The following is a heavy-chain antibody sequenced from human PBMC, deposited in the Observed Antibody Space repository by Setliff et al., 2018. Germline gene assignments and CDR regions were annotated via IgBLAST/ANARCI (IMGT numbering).Heavy chain of an antibody. Sequence: HPGGSLRLSCAASGFTFNTYAMSWVRQPPGKGLEWVSSISDTALGIYYADSVRGRFTISRDNSKKTLYLQMNSLRAEDTAVYYCVKDGMGPTYTYFFDFWGQGSQVTVSS. CDR3: VKDGMGPTYTYFFDF. CDR1: GFTFNTYA. V-gene: IGHV3-23*01. CDR2: ISDTALGI. J-gene: IGHJ4*02. D-gene: IGHD1-20*01.